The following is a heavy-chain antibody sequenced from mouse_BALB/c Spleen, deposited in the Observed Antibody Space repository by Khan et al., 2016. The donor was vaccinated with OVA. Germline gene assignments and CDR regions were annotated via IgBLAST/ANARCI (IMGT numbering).Heavy chain of an antibody. V-gene: IGHV2-9*02. D-gene: IGHD2-3*01. CDR3: ARFYDAYYDMDY. CDR1: GFSFTSYG. CDR2: IWAGGST. J-gene: IGHJ4*01. Sequence: QVQLKQSGPGLVAPSQSLSITCTVSGFSFTSYGVNWVRQPPGKGLEWLGVIWAGGSTNYNSALMSRLSISNDNSTSQVFLKMNSLQTDEPAMYYGARFYDAYYDMDYWGQGTSVTVSS.